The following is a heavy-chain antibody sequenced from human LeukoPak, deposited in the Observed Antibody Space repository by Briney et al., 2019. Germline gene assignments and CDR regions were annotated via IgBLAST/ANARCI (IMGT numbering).Heavy chain of an antibody. V-gene: IGHV3-7*01. Sequence: PGGSLRLSCEGSGFTFSNYWMGWVRQAPGKGLEWAANINPDGSDTTYVDSVKGRFIISRDNAKKSLLLQMNSLRVEETSVYYCVRWGVEAGMDCWGQGSLVTVSS. CDR3: VRWGVEAGMDC. CDR2: INPDGSDT. CDR1: GFTFSNYW. D-gene: IGHD3-10*01. J-gene: IGHJ4*02.